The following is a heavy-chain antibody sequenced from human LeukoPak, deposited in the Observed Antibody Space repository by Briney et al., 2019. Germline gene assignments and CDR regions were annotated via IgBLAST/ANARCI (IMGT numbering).Heavy chain of an antibody. D-gene: IGHD6-6*01. CDR3: ARRIYSSSSVNY. J-gene: IGHJ4*02. CDR2: INHSGST. V-gene: IGHV4-34*01. CDR1: GGSFSGYS. Sequence: PSETLSLTCAVYGGSFSGYSWNWLRQPPGKGMEWIGEINHSGSTNYNPSLKSRVTISVDTSKNQFSLKLSSVTAADTAVYYCARRIYSSSSVNYWGQGTLVTVSS.